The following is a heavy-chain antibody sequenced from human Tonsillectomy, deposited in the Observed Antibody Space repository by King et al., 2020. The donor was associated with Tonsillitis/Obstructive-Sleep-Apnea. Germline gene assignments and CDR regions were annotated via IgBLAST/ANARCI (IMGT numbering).Heavy chain of an antibody. CDR2: ISGSNGGI. CDR1: GFTFSTYA. J-gene: IGHJ5*02. Sequence: QLVQSGGGLVQPGGSLRLSCVASGFTFSTYAMTWFRQAPGKGPEWVSGISGSNGGIYYADSVKGRFTISRDNSKNTLYLQMNSLRADDTALYYCAKDFAAVTGDPGSWGQGTLVTVSS. CDR3: AKDFAAVTGDPGS. V-gene: IGHV3-23*04. D-gene: IGHD6-19*01.